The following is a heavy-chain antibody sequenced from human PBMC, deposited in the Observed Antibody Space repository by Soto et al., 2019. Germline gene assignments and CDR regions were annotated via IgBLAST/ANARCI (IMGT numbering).Heavy chain of an antibody. D-gene: IGHD4-17*01. CDR2: IWYDGSNK. J-gene: IGHJ6*02. CDR3: ARDRLDYGPFIGDSDHYGMDV. Sequence: GESLKISCAASGFTFSSYGMHWVRQAPGKGLEWVAVIWYDGSNKYYADSVKGRFTISRDNSKNTLYLQMNSLRAEDTAVYYCARDRLDYGPFIGDSDHYGMDVWGQGTTVTVSS. V-gene: IGHV3-33*01. CDR1: GFTFSSYG.